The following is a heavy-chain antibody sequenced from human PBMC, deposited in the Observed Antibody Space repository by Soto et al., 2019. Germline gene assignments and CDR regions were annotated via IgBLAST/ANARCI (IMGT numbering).Heavy chain of an antibody. CDR2: IYYSGST. Sequence: QLQLQESGPGLVKPSETLSLTCTVSGGSISSSSYYWGWIRQPPGKGLEWIGSIYYSGSTYYNPSLKSRVTISVDTSKNQFSLKLSSVTAADTAVYYCARGSSSRGQDYWGQGTLVTVSS. D-gene: IGHD6-6*01. CDR1: GGSISSSSYY. V-gene: IGHV4-39*01. CDR3: ARGSSSRGQDY. J-gene: IGHJ4*02.